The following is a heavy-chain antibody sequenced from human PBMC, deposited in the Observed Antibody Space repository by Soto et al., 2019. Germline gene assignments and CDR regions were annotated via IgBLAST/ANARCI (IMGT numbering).Heavy chain of an antibody. CDR1: GGSISSNY. CDR3: ARASTVVTHSGSYNWFDP. D-gene: IGHD2-21*02. Sequence: QVQLQESGPGLVKPSETLSLTCTVSGGSISSNYWSWIRQPPGKGLEWIGYIYYSGSTNYNPSLQSRVTISVHTSKNQFSLNLSSVTAADTAVYYCARASTVVTHSGSYNWFDPWGQGTLVTVSS. J-gene: IGHJ5*02. CDR2: IYYSGST. V-gene: IGHV4-59*01.